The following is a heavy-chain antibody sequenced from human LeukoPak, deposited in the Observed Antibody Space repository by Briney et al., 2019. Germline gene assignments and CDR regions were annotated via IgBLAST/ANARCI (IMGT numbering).Heavy chain of an antibody. CDR2: IYYSGST. D-gene: IGHD3-16*01. CDR3: ARRRVGDPGRKGGVDP. J-gene: IGHJ5*02. CDR1: GGSISSSSYY. V-gene: IGHV4-39*01. Sequence: KPSETLSLTCTVSGGSISSSSYYWGWIRQPPGKGLEWIGSIYYSGSTYYNPSLKSRVTISVDTSKNQFSLKLSSVTAADTAVYYCARRRVGDPGRKGGVDPWGQGTLVTVSS.